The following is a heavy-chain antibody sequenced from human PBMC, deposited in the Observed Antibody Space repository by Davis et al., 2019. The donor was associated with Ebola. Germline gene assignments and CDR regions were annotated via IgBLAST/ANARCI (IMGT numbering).Heavy chain of an antibody. CDR3: ARLGYSYGYNYYYYGMDV. CDR1: GGSFSGYY. V-gene: IGHV4-34*01. CDR2: INHSGST. Sequence: SETLSLTCAVYGGSFSGYYWSWIRQPPGKGLEWIGEINHSGSTNYNPSLKNRVTISVDTSKNQFSLKLSSVTAADTAVYYCARLGYSYGYNYYYYGMDVWGQGTTVTVSS. D-gene: IGHD5-18*01. J-gene: IGHJ6*02.